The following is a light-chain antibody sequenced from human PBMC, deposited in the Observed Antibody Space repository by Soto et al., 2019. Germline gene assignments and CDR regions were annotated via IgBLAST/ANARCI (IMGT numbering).Light chain of an antibody. CDR2: GAS. CDR1: QSVGSD. J-gene: IGKJ1*01. V-gene: IGKV3-20*01. Sequence: ESVITQSPSTLSVSPGARATLSCRASQSVGSDLVWYRQKPGQAPRLLIYGASNRATGVPDRFSGSGSGTDFTLTISRLEPEDFAAYYCQQYGSSGTFGQGTKVDIK. CDR3: QQYGSSGT.